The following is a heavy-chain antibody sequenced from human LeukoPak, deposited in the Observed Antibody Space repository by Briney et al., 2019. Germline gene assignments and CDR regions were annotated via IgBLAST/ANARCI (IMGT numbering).Heavy chain of an antibody. D-gene: IGHD3-22*01. Sequence: GGSLRLSCAASGFTFSSYAMSWVRQAPGKGLEWVSSISGSGGSTYYADSVKGRFTISRDNSKNTLYLQMNSLRAEDTAVYYCAKPYYYDSSGLRTLDDWGQGTLVTVSS. CDR1: GFTFSSYA. CDR2: ISGSGGST. CDR3: AKPYYYDSSGLRTLDD. V-gene: IGHV3-23*01. J-gene: IGHJ4*02.